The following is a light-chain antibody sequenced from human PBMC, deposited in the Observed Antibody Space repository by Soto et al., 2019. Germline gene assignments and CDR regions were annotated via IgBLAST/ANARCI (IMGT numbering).Light chain of an antibody. CDR2: DVS. CDR1: SSDVGGYNY. CDR3: SYYTSSSTAYV. V-gene: IGLV2-14*01. Sequence: HSVLTQPASVSGSPVQSITISCTGTSSDVGGYNYVSWYQQHPGKAPKLMIYDVSNRPSGVSNRFSGSKSGNTASLTISGLQAEDEADYYCSYYTSSSTAYVFGTGTKVTVL. J-gene: IGLJ1*01.